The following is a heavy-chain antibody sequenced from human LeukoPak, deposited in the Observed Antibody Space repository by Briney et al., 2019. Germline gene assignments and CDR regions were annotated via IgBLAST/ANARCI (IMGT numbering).Heavy chain of an antibody. D-gene: IGHD5-12*01. J-gene: IGHJ3*02. CDR2: FDPEDGET. Sequence: ASVKVSCKVSGYTLTELSMHWVRQAPGKGLEWMGGFDPEDGETIYAQKFQGRVTMTEDTSTDTAYMELSSLRSEDTAVYYCAIIRGYSGYDGAFDIRGQGTMVTVSS. CDR1: GYTLTELS. CDR3: AIIRGYSGYDGAFDI. V-gene: IGHV1-24*01.